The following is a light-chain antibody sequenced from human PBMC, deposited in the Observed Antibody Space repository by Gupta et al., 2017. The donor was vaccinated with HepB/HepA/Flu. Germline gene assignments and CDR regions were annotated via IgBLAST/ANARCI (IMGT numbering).Light chain of an antibody. V-gene: IGKV2-30*01. Sequence: DVVMTQSPPSLPVILRQPASISCRSSQSLVYSDGNTYLNWFQQRPGQSPRRLIYKVSTRDSGVPDRFSGRGSGTDFTLKISRVEAEDVGVYYCMQGTHWPLTFGGGTKVEIK. CDR3: MQGTHWPLT. CDR1: QSLVYSDGNTY. J-gene: IGKJ4*01. CDR2: KVS.